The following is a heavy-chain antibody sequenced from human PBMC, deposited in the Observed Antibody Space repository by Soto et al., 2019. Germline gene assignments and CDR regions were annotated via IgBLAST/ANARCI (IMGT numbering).Heavy chain of an antibody. Sequence: QLQLQESGPGLVKPSETLSLTCTVSGGSISSSSYYWGWIRQPPGKGLEWIGSIYYSGSTYYNPSLKSRVTISVDTSENQFSLKLSSVTAADTAVYYCARRGGYCSSTSCYWVMDVWGQGTTVTVSS. J-gene: IGHJ6*02. CDR1: GGSISSSSYY. CDR2: IYYSGST. CDR3: ARRGGYCSSTSCYWVMDV. D-gene: IGHD2-2*01. V-gene: IGHV4-39*01.